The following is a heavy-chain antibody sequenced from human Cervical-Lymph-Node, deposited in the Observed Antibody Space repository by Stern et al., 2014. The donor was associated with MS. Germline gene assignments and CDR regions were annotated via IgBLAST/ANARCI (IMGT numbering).Heavy chain of an antibody. CDR2: IRSSGSSI. Sequence: ELQLVDSGGGLVQPGGSLRLSCTASGFSFNTYSLNWVRQAPGKELELLSYIRSSGSSIYYADSVKGRFTISRDNVKNSLYLQMNILRAEDTAIYYCARGSWLGTGDDYYYYFGMDVWGQGTTVTVSS. D-gene: IGHD3-22*01. CDR3: ARGSWLGTGDDYYYYFGMDV. CDR1: GFSFNTYS. V-gene: IGHV3-48*01. J-gene: IGHJ6*02.